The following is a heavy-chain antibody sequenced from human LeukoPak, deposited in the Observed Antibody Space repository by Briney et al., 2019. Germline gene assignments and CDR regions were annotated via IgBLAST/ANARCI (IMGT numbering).Heavy chain of an antibody. CDR2: INHSGST. V-gene: IGHV4-34*01. Sequence: SETLSLTCAVYGGSFSGYYWSWIRQPPGKGLEWIGEINHSGSTNYNPSLKSRVTISVDTSKNQFSLKLSSVTAADTAVYYCARATGYSSSWSRYYYYYYYMDVWGKGTTVTVSS. D-gene: IGHD6-13*01. J-gene: IGHJ6*03. CDR1: GGSFSGYY. CDR3: ARATGYSSSWSRYYYYYYYMDV.